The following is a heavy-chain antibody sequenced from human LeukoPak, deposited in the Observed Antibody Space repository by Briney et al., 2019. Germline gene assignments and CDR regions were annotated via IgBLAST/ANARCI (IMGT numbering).Heavy chain of an antibody. V-gene: IGHV3-23*01. CDR3: AKEVAQHIVVVPAAMWY. D-gene: IGHD2-2*01. CDR1: GFTFSSYA. J-gene: IGHJ4*02. Sequence: GGSPRLSCAASGFTFSSYAMSWVRQAPGKGLEWVSAISGSGGSTYYADSVKGRFTISRDNSKNTLYLQMNSLRAEDTAVYYCAKEVAQHIVVVPAAMWYWGQGTLVTVSS. CDR2: ISGSGGST.